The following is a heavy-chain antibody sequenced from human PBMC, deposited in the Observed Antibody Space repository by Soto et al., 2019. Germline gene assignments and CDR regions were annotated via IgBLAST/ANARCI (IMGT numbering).Heavy chain of an antibody. J-gene: IGHJ6*02. Sequence: QVQLQESGPGLVKPSQTLSLTCTVSGGSISSGDYYWSWIRQPPGKGLVWIGYIYYSGSTYYNPSLKSRVTISVDTSKNQFSLKLSSVTAADTAVYYCARDRGVRGVIYGIGYYYGMDVWGQGTTVTVSS. V-gene: IGHV4-30-4*01. D-gene: IGHD3-10*01. CDR3: ARDRGVRGVIYGIGYYYGMDV. CDR1: GGSISSGDYY. CDR2: IYYSGST.